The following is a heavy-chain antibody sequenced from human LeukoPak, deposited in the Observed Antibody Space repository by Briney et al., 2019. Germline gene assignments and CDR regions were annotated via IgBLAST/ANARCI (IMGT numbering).Heavy chain of an antibody. D-gene: IGHD2-2*01. J-gene: IGHJ4*02. Sequence: GGSLRLSCVASGFGFDTNGMHWVRQAPGRGLEWVALTSFDGTIRYYADSVKGRFTISRDNSKNTLYLQMNSLRPEDTAVYYCARDIVVPAASGRYFDYWGQGTLITVSS. V-gene: IGHV3-30*03. CDR2: TSFDGTIR. CDR1: GFGFDTNG. CDR3: ARDIVVPAASGRYFDY.